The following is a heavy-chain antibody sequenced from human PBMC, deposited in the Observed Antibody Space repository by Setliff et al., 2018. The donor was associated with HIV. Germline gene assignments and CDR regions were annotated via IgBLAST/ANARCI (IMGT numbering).Heavy chain of an antibody. Sequence: GESLKISCKTSGYSFTSNWIGWVRQMPGKGLEWMGIIHPGDSNTRYSPSFQGQVTISADKSISAAYLQWSSLKASDTAMYYCARQAAAFDIWGQGTMVTVSS. CDR3: ARQAAAFDI. D-gene: IGHD6-25*01. V-gene: IGHV5-51*01. CDR1: GYSFTSNW. CDR2: IHPGDSNT. J-gene: IGHJ3*02.